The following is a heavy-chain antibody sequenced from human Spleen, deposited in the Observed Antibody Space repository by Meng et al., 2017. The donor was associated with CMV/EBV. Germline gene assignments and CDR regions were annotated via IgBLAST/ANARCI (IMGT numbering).Heavy chain of an antibody. CDR1: GFACSSYS. J-gene: IGHJ1*01. CDR2: ISSSSSYI. V-gene: IGHV3-21*06. D-gene: IGHD1-26*01. CDR3: ARLVGGKYFQH. Sequence: LSCAASGFACSSYSMNWVRQAPGKGLEWVSSISSSSSYIYYADSVKGRFTISRDNAKNSLYLQMNSLRAEDTAVYYCARLVGGKYFQHWGQGTLVTVSS.